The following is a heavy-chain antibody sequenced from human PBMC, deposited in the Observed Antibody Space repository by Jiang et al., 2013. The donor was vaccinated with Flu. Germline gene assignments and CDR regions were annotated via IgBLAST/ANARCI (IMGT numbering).Heavy chain of an antibody. V-gene: IGHV1-46*03. D-gene: IGHD3-10*01. Sequence: SGAEVKKPGASVKVSCKASGYTFTSYYMHWVRQAPGQGLEWMGIINPSGGSTSYAQKFQGRVTMTRDTSTSTVYMELSSLRSEDTAVYYCARDIRGNYYGSGSSCEGFDYWGQGTLVTVSS. J-gene: IGHJ4*02. CDR1: GYTFTSYY. CDR2: INPSGGST. CDR3: ARDIRGNYYGSGSSCEGFDY.